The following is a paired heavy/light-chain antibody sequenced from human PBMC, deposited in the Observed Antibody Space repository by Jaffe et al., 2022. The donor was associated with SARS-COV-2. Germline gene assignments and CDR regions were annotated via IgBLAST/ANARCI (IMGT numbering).Heavy chain of an antibody. J-gene: IGHJ3*02. CDR1: GGSIRRGSDY. CDR3: ARALTYGAPTKRDAFDI. D-gene: IGHD3-10*01. Sequence: QVQLQESGPGLVKPSQTLSLTCTVSGGSIRRGSDYWSWVRQPAGKGLEWIGRIYTSGSTNYNPSLKSRVTISVDTSKNQFSLKLSSMTAADTAVYYCARALTYGAPTKRDAFDIWGQGTVVTVSS. V-gene: IGHV4-61*02. CDR2: IYTSGST.
Light chain of an antibody. J-gene: IGLJ1*01. CDR2: EVS. CDR1: SSDVGSYDL. CDR3: CSYAGSGTYV. Sequence: QSALTQPASVSGSPGQSITISCTGTSSDVGSYDLVSWYQQHPGKAPQLMIYEVSQRPSGASNRFSGSKSGNTASLTISGLQAEDEADYCCCSYAGSGTYVFGTGTKVTVL. V-gene: IGLV2-23*02.